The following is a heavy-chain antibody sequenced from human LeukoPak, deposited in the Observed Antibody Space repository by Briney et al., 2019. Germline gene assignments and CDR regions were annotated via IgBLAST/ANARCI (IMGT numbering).Heavy chain of an antibody. CDR3: ARDLSFDWFPYYFDY. V-gene: IGHV4-39*07. D-gene: IGHD3-9*01. Sequence: SETLSLTCTVSSGSVSNSHYYWAWVRQPPGKGLEWLGSIFYSGNTLYNPSLKSPVTISIDTSKNQFSLKVSSVTAADTAIYYCARDLSFDWFPYYFDYWGQGILVTVSS. CDR1: SGSVSNSHYY. CDR2: IFYSGNT. J-gene: IGHJ4*02.